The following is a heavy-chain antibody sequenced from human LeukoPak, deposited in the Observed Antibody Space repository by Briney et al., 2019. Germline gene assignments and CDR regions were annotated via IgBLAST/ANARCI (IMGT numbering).Heavy chain of an antibody. CDR3: ARHLSGDDI. V-gene: IGHV3-66*04. D-gene: IGHD4-17*01. CDR1: RFTFSYYA. J-gene: IGHJ3*02. CDR2: IYSGGST. Sequence: GGSLRLSCAASRFTFSYYAMSWVRQAPGKGLEWVSIIYSGGSTYYADSVKGRFTISRDNSKNTLYLQMNSLRAEDTAVYYCARHLSGDDIWGQGTMVTVSS.